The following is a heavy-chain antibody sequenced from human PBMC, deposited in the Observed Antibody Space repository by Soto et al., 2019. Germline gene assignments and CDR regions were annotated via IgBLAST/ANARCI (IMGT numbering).Heavy chain of an antibody. D-gene: IGHD2-2*03. J-gene: IGHJ6*02. V-gene: IGHV3-64*01. CDR1: GFTFSSYA. CDR2: ISSNGGST. CDR3: ARDGGYCTSSSCYAPYYGMDV. Sequence: EVQLAESGGGLVQPGESLRLSCAASGFTFSSYAMHWVRQAPGKGLDYVSAISSNGGSTYYANSVKGRFTISRDNSKNTLYLQMGSLSAEDMAVYYCARDGGYCTSSSCYAPYYGMDVWGQGTTVTVSS.